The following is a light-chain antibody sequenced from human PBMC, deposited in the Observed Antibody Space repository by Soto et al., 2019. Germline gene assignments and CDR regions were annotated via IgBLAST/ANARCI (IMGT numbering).Light chain of an antibody. V-gene: IGLV2-14*01. CDR3: SSYTSSSTRV. Sequence: QSALTQPASVSGSPGQSITISCTGASSDVGGYNYVSWYQQHPGKAPKLMIYEVSNRPSGVSNRFSGSKSANTASLTISGLQAEDEADYYCSSYTSSSTRVFGGGTMVTVL. CDR2: EVS. CDR1: SSDVGGYNY. J-gene: IGLJ2*01.